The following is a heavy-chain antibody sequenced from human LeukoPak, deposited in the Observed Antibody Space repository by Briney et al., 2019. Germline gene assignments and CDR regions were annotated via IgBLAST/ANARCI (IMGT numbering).Heavy chain of an antibody. Sequence: GGSLRLSCSASGFTFSRSDMVWVRQAPGKGLEWVSIISASGGSTFYADSVRGRFTISRQNSDNVMYLQLNSLRAEDTARYHFVRKGLSWSPRFDPWGQGTLVTVSS. D-gene: IGHD6-13*01. CDR2: ISASGGST. V-gene: IGHV3-23*01. CDR3: VRKGLSWSPRFDP. J-gene: IGHJ5*02. CDR1: GFTFSRSD.